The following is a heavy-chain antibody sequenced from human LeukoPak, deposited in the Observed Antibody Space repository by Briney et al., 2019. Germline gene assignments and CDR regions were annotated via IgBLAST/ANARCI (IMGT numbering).Heavy chain of an antibody. J-gene: IGHJ4*02. CDR2: IYSGGST. Sequence: GGSLRLSCAASGFTVSSNYMSWVRQAPGKGLEWVSVIYSGGSTYYADSVKGRFTISRDNSKNMLYLQMNSLRAEDTAVYYCARDGGSYYFDYWGQGTLVTVSS. V-gene: IGHV3-53*01. CDR1: GFTVSSNY. CDR3: ARDGGSYYFDY. D-gene: IGHD1-26*01.